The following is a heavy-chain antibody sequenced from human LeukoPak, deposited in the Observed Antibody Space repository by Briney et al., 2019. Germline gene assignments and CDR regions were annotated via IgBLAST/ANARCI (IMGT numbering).Heavy chain of an antibody. Sequence: PSETLSLTCAVYGGSFSGYYWSWIRQPPGKGLEWIGYIYYSGSTNYNPSLKSRATISVDTSKNQFSLKLSSVTAADTAVYYCARTDYDFWSGPRNWFDPWGQGTLVTVSS. CDR3: ARTDYDFWSGPRNWFDP. V-gene: IGHV4-59*01. CDR1: GGSFSGYY. CDR2: IYYSGST. J-gene: IGHJ5*02. D-gene: IGHD3-3*01.